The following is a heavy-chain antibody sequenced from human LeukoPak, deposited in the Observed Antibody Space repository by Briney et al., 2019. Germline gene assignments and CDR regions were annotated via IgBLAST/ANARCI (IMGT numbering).Heavy chain of an antibody. J-gene: IGHJ5*02. V-gene: IGHV4-39*07. CDR3: ARVLSQGATTFNWFDP. CDR1: GGSISSSSYY. Sequence: SETLSLTCTVSGGSISSSSYYWGWIRQPPGKGLEWIGSIYYSGSTYYNPSLKSRVTISVDTSKNQFSLKLSSVTAADTAVYYCARVLSQGATTFNWFDPWGQGTLVTVSS. CDR2: IYYSGST. D-gene: IGHD1-26*01.